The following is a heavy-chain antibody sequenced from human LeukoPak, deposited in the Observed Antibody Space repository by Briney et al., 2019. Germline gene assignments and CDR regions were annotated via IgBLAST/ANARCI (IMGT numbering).Heavy chain of an antibody. Sequence: PSETLSLTCAVYGGSFSGYYWSWIRQPPGKGLEWIGEINHSGSTNYNPSLKSRVTISVDTSKNQFSLKLSSVTAADTAVYYCARGSGRAARLAWGQGTPVTVSS. D-gene: IGHD6-6*01. V-gene: IGHV4-34*01. J-gene: IGHJ5*02. CDR3: ARGSGRAARLA. CDR2: INHSGST. CDR1: GGSFSGYY.